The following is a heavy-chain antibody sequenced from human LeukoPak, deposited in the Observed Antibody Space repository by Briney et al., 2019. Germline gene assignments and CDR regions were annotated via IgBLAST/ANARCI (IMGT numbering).Heavy chain of an antibody. CDR2: IKQDGSEK. Sequence: GGSLRLSCAASGFTFSSYWMSWVRQAPGKGLEWVANIKQDGSEKYYVDSVKGRFTISRDNVKNSLYLQMNSLRAEDTAVYYCARDKYESDCSGGSCYWYFDLWGRGTLVTVSS. CDR1: GFTFSSYW. V-gene: IGHV3-7*01. CDR3: ARDKYESDCSGGSCYWYFDL. J-gene: IGHJ2*01. D-gene: IGHD2-15*01.